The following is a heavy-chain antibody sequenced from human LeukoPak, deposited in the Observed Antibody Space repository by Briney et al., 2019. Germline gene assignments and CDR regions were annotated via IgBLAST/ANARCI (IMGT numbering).Heavy chain of an antibody. J-gene: IGHJ4*02. V-gene: IGHV3-33*08. CDR2: IWYGGSNT. CDR3: ARGAIVGANFDY. CDR1: GFTFSTYG. Sequence: GGSLRLSCAASGFTFSTYGMHWVRQAPGKGLEWVAVIWYGGSNTYYADSVKGRFTISRDNAKNTLYLQMNSLRAEDTAVYYCARGAIVGANFDYWGQGTLVTVSS. D-gene: IGHD1-26*01.